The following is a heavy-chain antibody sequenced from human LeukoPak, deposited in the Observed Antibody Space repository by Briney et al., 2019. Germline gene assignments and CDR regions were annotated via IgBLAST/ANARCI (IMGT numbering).Heavy chain of an antibody. J-gene: IGHJ4*02. Sequence: GGSLRLSCAASGFTFSDYYMAWIRQDPGKGLEWISYITSNSYSMYYADSVEGRFTISRDNAEGSVFLQMDGLRVEDTAVYYCATEVDRSFDHWGQGVLVTVSS. CDR2: ITSNSYSM. CDR1: GFTFSDYY. D-gene: IGHD2-15*01. V-gene: IGHV3-11*01. CDR3: ATEVDRSFDH.